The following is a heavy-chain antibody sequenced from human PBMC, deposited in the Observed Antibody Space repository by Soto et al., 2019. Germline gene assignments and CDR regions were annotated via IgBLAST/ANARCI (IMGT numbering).Heavy chain of an antibody. J-gene: IGHJ5*02. V-gene: IGHV4-39*01. CDR3: SRHGSTPGLFADP. CDR1: GGSINNKNNY. CDR2: IYYGGTT. Sequence: QPQLQASGPRLVKPSETVSLTCTVTGGSINNKNNYWGWIRQSPVTGLESIGSIYYGGTTYYNPSLTSRVTTSGDTSNNQFSLRPISLAAAASAVYHCSRHGSTPGLFADPWGPGIQGTVSS. D-gene: IGHD2-8*02.